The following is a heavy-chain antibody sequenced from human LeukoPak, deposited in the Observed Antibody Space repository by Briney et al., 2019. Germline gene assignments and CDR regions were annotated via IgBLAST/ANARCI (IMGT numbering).Heavy chain of an antibody. V-gene: IGHV1-69*06. CDR3: ASHAIAAAGTGYYYYYYMDV. CDR2: IIPIFGTA. CDR1: GGTFSSYA. J-gene: IGHJ6*03. Sequence: ASVKVSCKASGGTFSSYAISWVRQAPGQGLEWMGGIIPIFGTANYAQKFQGRVTITADKSTSTAYMELSSLRSEDTAVYYCASHAIAAAGTGYYYYYYMDVWGKGTTVTVSS. D-gene: IGHD6-13*01.